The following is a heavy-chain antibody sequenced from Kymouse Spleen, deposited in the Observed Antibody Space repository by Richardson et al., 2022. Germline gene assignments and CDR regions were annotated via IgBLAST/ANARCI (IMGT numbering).Heavy chain of an antibody. Sequence: QLQLQESGPGLVKPSETLSLTCTVSGGSISSSSYYWGWIRQPPGKGLEWIGSIYYSGSTYYNPSLKSRVTISVDTSKNQFSLKLSSVTAADTAVYYCASVDTAMVTGYYYYYGMDVWGQGTTVTVSS. CDR3: ASVDTAMVTGYYYYYGMDV. D-gene: IGHD5-18,IGHD5-18*01. CDR1: GGSISSSSYY. CDR2: IYYSGST. J-gene: IGHJ6*02. V-gene: IGHV4-39*01.